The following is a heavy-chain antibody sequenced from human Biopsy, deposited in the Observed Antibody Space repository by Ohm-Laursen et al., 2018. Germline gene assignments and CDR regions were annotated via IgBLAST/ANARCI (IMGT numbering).Heavy chain of an antibody. V-gene: IGHV3-53*01. D-gene: IGHD2-8*01. J-gene: IGHJ4*02. Sequence: SLRLSCAASGFTVSNKYMSWVRQAPGKGLEWVSVIYTGGTTHYADSVRGRFTISRDNSKNTLYLQMNSLRAEDTAVYYCARHHGTNGVCLGVYFDYWGQGTLVTVSS. CDR3: ARHHGTNGVCLGVYFDY. CDR1: GFTVSNKY. CDR2: IYTGGTT.